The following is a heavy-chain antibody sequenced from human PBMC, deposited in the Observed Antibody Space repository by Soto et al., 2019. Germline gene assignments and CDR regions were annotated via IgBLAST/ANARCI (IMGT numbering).Heavy chain of an antibody. CDR2: IIPSFGTA. J-gene: IGHJ3*02. CDR3: ARELRDDAFDI. D-gene: IGHD2-21*02. CDR1: GGTFSRYA. V-gene: IGHV1-69*06. Sequence: GASVKVSCKTSGGTFSRYAISWVRQAPGQGLEWMGGIIPSFGTANYAKKFHVRVTITADTSTSTAYMELSSLRSEDTAVYYCARELRDDAFDIWGQGTMVTLSS.